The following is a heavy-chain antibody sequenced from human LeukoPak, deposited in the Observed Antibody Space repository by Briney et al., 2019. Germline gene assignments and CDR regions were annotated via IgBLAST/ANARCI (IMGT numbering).Heavy chain of an antibody. D-gene: IGHD1-1*01. CDR2: VSGDGQRT. CDR1: YNYA. CDR3: AKEQDNRLLLSHFDY. V-gene: IGHV3-23*01. Sequence: GGSLRLSCAAFYNYAMSWVRQAPGKGREGLSAVSGDGQRTFYADSVKGRFTISRDNSMNTLSLQMNSLRAEDTALYYCAKEQDNRLLLSHFDYWGQGIQVTVSS. J-gene: IGHJ4*02.